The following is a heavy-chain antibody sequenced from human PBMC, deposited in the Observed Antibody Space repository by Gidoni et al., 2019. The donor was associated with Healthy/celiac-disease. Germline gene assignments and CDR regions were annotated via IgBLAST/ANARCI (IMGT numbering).Heavy chain of an antibody. D-gene: IGHD2-15*01. Sequence: QVQLVQSGAEVKKPGASVKVSCKASGYTFPGYYMHWVRQAPGQGLEWMGWINPNSGGTNYAQKFQGRVTMTRDTSISTAYMELSRLRSDDTAVYYCARDRKRFCSGGSCYAADIDYWGQGTLVTVFS. CDR2: INPNSGGT. CDR3: ARDRKRFCSGGSCYAADIDY. J-gene: IGHJ4*02. V-gene: IGHV1-2*02. CDR1: GYTFPGYY.